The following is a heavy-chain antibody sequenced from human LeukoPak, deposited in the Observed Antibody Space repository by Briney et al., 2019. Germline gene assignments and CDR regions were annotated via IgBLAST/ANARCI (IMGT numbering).Heavy chain of an antibody. CDR3: ARDRWGYWYFDL. D-gene: IGHD4-23*01. Sequence: GGSLRLSWAAYGFTVSSNYMSWVRQAPGQGLEWVSVIDSGGITYYADSVESRFTISRDNSKNTLYLLMNSVRAEDTAVYYCARDRWGYWYFDLWGRGTLVTVSS. V-gene: IGHV3-53*01. CDR2: IDSGGIT. J-gene: IGHJ2*01. CDR1: GFTVSSNY.